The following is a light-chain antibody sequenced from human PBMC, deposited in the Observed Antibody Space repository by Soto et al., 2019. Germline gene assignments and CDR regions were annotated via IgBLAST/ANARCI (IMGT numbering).Light chain of an antibody. CDR3: AAWDDSLSGPI. CDR1: NSNIGSNS. Sequence: QPVLTQPPSASGTPGQRVTISCSGSNSNIGSNSVHWYQQLPGTAPQLLIYSNDQRPSGVPDRFSGSKSGTSASLAISRLQSDDEADYYCAAWDDSLSGPIFGGGTKLTVL. CDR2: SND. V-gene: IGLV1-44*01. J-gene: IGLJ2*01.